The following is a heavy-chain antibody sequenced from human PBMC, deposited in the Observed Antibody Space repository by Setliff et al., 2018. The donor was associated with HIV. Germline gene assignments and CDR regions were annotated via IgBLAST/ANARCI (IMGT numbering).Heavy chain of an antibody. CDR3: ARAGGASCSYWGCHDILTGKYNDYYYYMDV. CDR1: GYTFTSYG. Sequence: GASVKVSCKTSGYTFTSYGISWVRQAPGQGLEWMGWISGYNGNTNYAQKFQGRLTMTTDTSTSTAYMELRGLRSEDTAVYYCARAGGASCSYWGCHDILTGKYNDYYYYMDVWGKGTTVTVSS. V-gene: IGHV1-18*01. D-gene: IGHD3-9*01. J-gene: IGHJ6*03. CDR2: ISGYNGNT.